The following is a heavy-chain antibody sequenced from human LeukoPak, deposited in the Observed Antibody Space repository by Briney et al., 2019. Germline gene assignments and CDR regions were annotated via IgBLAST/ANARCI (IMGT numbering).Heavy chain of an antibody. Sequence: PGGSLRLSCAAFGFTFSSYAMSWVRQAPGKGLEWVSAISGSGGSTYYADSVKGRFTISRDNSKNTLYLQMNSLRAEDTAVYYCAKLRGGVTRIHFDYWGQGTLVTVSS. CDR2: ISGSGGST. V-gene: IGHV3-23*01. D-gene: IGHD4-17*01. CDR1: GFTFSSYA. J-gene: IGHJ4*02. CDR3: AKLRGGVTRIHFDY.